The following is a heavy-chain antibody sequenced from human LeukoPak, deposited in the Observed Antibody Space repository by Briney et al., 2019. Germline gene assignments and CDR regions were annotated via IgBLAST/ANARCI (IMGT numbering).Heavy chain of an antibody. J-gene: IGHJ4*02. D-gene: IGHD3-9*01. CDR2: ISSNGGST. CDR3: ARVPRGGRYFDRYLDY. V-gene: IGHV3-64*01. CDR1: GFTFSSYA. Sequence: GGSLRLSCAASGFTFSSYAMHWVRQAPGKGLEYVSAISSNGGSTYYANSVKGRFTISRDNSKNTLYLQMGSLRAEDMAVYYCARVPRGGRYFDRYLDYWGQGTLVTVSS.